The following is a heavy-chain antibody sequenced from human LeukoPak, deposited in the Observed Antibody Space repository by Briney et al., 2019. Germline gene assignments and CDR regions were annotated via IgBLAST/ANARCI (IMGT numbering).Heavy chain of an antibody. Sequence: AETLSLTCAAYGGSFSGYYWSWIRQPPGKGLEWIGEINHSGSTNYNPSLKSRVTISVDTSKNHFSLKLSSVTAADTAVYYCARGGIAAAGTNSYWGQGTLVTVSS. J-gene: IGHJ4*02. CDR3: ARGGIAAAGTNSY. V-gene: IGHV4-34*01. CDR2: INHSGST. CDR1: GGSFSGYY. D-gene: IGHD6-13*01.